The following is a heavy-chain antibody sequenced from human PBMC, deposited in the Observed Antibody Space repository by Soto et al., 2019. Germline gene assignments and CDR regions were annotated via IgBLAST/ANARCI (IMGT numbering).Heavy chain of an antibody. CDR3: AKGGGYTYDLLSY. J-gene: IGHJ4*02. D-gene: IGHD5-18*01. V-gene: IGHV3-43D*04. Sequence: EVQLVESGGVVVQPGGSLRLSCAASGFIFDDYAMQWVRQAPGKGLEWVSLIDWDGTSTYYADSVKGRFTISRDNSKNSLYLQMNSLRPEDSALYYCAKGGGYTYDLLSYWGQGTLVTVPS. CDR1: GFIFDDYA. CDR2: IDWDGTST.